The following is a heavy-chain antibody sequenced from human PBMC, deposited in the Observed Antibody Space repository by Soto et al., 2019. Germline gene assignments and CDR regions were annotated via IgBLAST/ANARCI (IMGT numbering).Heavy chain of an antibody. J-gene: IGHJ3*02. CDR2: IYYSGST. V-gene: IGHV4-59*01. CDR3: AREKDGSQAAFDI. Sequence: PSETLSLTCTVSGGSISSYYWSWIRQPPGKGLEWIGYIYYSGSTNYNPSLKSRVTISVDTSKNQFSLKLSSVTAADTAVYYCAREKDGSQAAFDIWGQGTMVTVSS. CDR1: GGSISSYY. D-gene: IGHD1-26*01.